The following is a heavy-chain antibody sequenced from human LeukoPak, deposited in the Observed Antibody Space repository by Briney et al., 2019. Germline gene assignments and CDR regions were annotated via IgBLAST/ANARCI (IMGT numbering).Heavy chain of an antibody. D-gene: IGHD2-15*01. J-gene: IGHJ4*02. CDR1: GYTFTSYY. CDR2: INPNSGGT. Sequence: GASVKVSCKASGYTFTSYYMHWVRQAPGQGLEWMGWINPNSGGTNYAQKFQGRVTMTRDTSISTAYMELSRLRSDDTAVYYCARDRYCSGGSCYPFDYWGQGTLVTVSS. CDR3: ARDRYCSGGSCYPFDY. V-gene: IGHV1-2*02.